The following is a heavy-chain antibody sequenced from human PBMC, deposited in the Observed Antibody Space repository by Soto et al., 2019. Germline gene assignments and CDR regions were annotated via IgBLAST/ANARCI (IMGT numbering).Heavy chain of an antibody. CDR3: ARINNYAMDV. CDR2: INYGITTV. D-gene: IGHD3-16*01. Sequence: GGSLRLSCAASGFAFRDFSLTWVRQAPGKGLEWISYINYGITTVYYADSVKGRFTISRDNAKSSLYLQMNSLRDEDTAIYYCARINNYAMDVWGQGTTVTVSS. V-gene: IGHV3-48*02. J-gene: IGHJ6*02. CDR1: GFAFRDFS.